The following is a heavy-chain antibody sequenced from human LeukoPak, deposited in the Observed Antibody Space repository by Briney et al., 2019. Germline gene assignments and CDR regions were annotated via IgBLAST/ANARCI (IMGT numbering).Heavy chain of an antibody. CDR2: ISGSGGST. CDR1: GFTFSSYG. D-gene: IGHD2-15*01. V-gene: IGHV3-23*01. Sequence: GRSLRLSCAASGFTFSSYGMHWVRQAPGKGLEWVSAISGSGGSTYYADSVKGRFTISRDNSKNTLYLQMNSLRAEDTAVYYCAKGEYCSGGSCLCDYWGQGTLVTVSS. J-gene: IGHJ4*02. CDR3: AKGEYCSGGSCLCDY.